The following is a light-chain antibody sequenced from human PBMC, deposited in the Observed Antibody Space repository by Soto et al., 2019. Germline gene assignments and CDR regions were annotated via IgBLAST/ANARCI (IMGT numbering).Light chain of an antibody. CDR1: QSISSY. J-gene: IGKJ1*01. Sequence: DLQITQSPSSVSASVGDRVTITCRASQSISSYLNWYQQKPGKAPKLLIYAASSLQSGVPSRFSGSGSGTDFTLTISSLQPEDFATYYCQQSYSTPRTFGQGTKVDIK. CDR3: QQSYSTPRT. V-gene: IGKV1-39*01. CDR2: AAS.